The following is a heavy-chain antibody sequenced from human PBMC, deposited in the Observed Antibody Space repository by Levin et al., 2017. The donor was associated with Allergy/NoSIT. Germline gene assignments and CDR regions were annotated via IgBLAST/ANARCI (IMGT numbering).Heavy chain of an antibody. D-gene: IGHD4-17*01. CDR1: GASIRSYY. J-gene: IGHJ5*02. CDR2: IYYTSGSTDYSGST. CDR3: TRDYGDYVNWFDP. V-gene: IGHV4-59*01. Sequence: SETLSLTCTVSGASIRSYYWTWIRQPPGKGLEWIGYIYYTSGSTDYSGSTNYNPSLKSRVAISLDTSKNEFSLKLSSVTAADTAVYYCTRDYGDYVNWFDPWGQGTLVTVAS.